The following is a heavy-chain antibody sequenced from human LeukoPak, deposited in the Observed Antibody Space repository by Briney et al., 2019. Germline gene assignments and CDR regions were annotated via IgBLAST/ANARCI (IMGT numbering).Heavy chain of an antibody. Sequence: PSETLSLTCAVYGGSFSGYYWSWIRQPPGKGLEWIGEINHSGSTNYNPSLKSRVTISVDTSKNQFPLKLSSVTAADTAVYYCARGQFRRGESYGALINYYYYYMDVWGKGTTVTVSS. D-gene: IGHD1-26*01. CDR1: GGSFSGYY. CDR3: ARGQFRRGESYGALINYYYYYMDV. J-gene: IGHJ6*03. CDR2: INHSGST. V-gene: IGHV4-34*01.